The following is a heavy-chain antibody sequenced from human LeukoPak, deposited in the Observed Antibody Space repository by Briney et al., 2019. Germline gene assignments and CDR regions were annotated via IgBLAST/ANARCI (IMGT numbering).Heavy chain of an antibody. CDR2: INPNSGGT. CDR3: ARVRSGGVQFDY. D-gene: IGHD3-16*01. Sequence: ASVKVSCKAFGYTFTGYYMHWVRQAPGQGLEWMGWINPNSGGTNYAQKFQGRVTMTRDTSISTAYMELSRLRSDDTAVYYCARVRSGGVQFDYWGQGTLVTVSS. J-gene: IGHJ4*02. CDR1: GYTFTGYY. V-gene: IGHV1-2*02.